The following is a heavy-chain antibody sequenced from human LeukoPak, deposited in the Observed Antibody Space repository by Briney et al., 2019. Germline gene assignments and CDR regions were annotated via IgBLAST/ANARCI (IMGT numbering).Heavy chain of an antibody. CDR1: GGSISSYY. Sequence: PSETLSLTCTVSGGSISSYYWSWIRQPPGKGLEWIGYIYYSGSTNYNPSLKSRVTISVDTSKNQFSLKLSSVTAADTAVYYCARACSSGWYRLWGQGTLVTVSS. CDR2: IYYSGST. D-gene: IGHD6-19*01. J-gene: IGHJ4*02. V-gene: IGHV4-59*01. CDR3: ARACSSGWYRL.